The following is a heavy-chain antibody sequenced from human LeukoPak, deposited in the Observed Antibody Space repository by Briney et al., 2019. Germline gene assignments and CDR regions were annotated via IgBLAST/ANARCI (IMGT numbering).Heavy chain of an antibody. CDR3: AKRVWGSYRYTDY. V-gene: IGHV3-53*01. Sequence: PGESLRLSCAASGFTVSSNYMSLVRQAPGKGLEWVSVIYSGGSTYYADSVKGRFTISRDNSKNTLYLQMNSLRAEDTAVYYCAKRVWGSYRYTDYWGQGTLVTVSS. CDR1: GFTVSSNY. D-gene: IGHD3-16*02. J-gene: IGHJ4*02. CDR2: IYSGGST.